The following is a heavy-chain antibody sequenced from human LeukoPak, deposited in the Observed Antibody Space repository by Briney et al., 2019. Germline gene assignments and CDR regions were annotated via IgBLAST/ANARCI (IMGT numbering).Heavy chain of an antibody. D-gene: IGHD3-10*01. CDR3: AKEPYGNALRGTLEY. V-gene: IGHV3-43*02. CDR1: GFIFDDIA. J-gene: IGHJ4*02. CDR2: INGDGGST. Sequence: SGGSLRLSCAASGFIFDDIAMHWVRQVPGKGLEWVSLINGDGGSTDYADSVRGRFTISRDNSKNSLHLQMNSLRTEDTALYYCAKEPYGNALRGTLEYWGQGTLVTVSS.